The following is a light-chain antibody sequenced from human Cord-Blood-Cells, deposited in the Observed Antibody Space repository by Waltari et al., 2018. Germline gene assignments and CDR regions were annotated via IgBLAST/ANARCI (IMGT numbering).Light chain of an antibody. CDR2: DAS. V-gene: IGKV3-11*01. J-gene: IGKJ4*01. CDR3: QQRSNWPPLT. CDR1: QSVSSY. Sequence: EFVLTQSRATLSLSQAERATLSCRASQSVSSYLAWYQQKPGQAPRLLIYDASHRPTGIPARFSGSGSGTDFTLTISSLEPEDFAVYYCQQRSNWPPLTFGGGTKVEIK.